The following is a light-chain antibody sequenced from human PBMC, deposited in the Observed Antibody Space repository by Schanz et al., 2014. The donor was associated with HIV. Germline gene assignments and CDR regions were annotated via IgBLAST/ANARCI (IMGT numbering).Light chain of an antibody. V-gene: IGLV1-44*01. Sequence: QSVLTQPPSASGTPGQRVTISCSGSSSNIGSNTVNWYQQLPGTAPKLLIYSNNQRPSGVPDRFSGSKSGTSASLAISGLQSEDEADYYCSSYAGSNFYVFGTGTKLTVL. CDR2: SNN. J-gene: IGLJ1*01. CDR3: SSYAGSNFYV. CDR1: SSNIGSNT.